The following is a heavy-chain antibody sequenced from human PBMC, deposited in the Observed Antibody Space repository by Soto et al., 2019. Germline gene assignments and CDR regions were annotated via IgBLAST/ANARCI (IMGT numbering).Heavy chain of an antibody. Sequence: GGSLRLSCAASGFTFSSYAMSWVRQAPGKGLEWVSSISASGGRTYYADSVKGRFTISRDNSKNTLYLQMNSLRAEDTAVYYCANLLGGYYYDLGGQGTLVTVSS. D-gene: IGHD3-22*01. CDR3: ANLLGGYYYDL. J-gene: IGHJ4*02. V-gene: IGHV3-23*01. CDR2: ISASGGRT. CDR1: GFTFSSYA.